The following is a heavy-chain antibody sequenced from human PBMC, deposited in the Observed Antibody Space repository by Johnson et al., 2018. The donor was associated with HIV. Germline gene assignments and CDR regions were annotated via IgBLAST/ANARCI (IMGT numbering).Heavy chain of an antibody. V-gene: IGHV3-11*01. J-gene: IGHJ3*01. Sequence: VQLVESGGGLVKPGGSLRLSCAASGFTFSDYYMSWIRQAPGKGLEWVSYISSRGSTIYYADSVKGRFTISRDNSKNPLYLQMNSLRAEDTAVYYCARESANSGRYSGAFDVWGQGTMVIVSS. CDR1: GFTFSDYY. CDR2: ISSRGSTI. CDR3: ARESANSGRYSGAFDV. D-gene: IGHD1-26*01.